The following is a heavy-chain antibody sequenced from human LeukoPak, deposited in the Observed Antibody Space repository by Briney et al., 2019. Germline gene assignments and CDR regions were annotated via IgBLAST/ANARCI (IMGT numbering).Heavy chain of an antibody. Sequence: ASVKVSCKASGGTFSSYTISWVRQAPGQGLEWMGWMNPNSGNTGYAQKFQGRVTMTRNTSISTAYMELSSLRSEDTAVYYCARGDYGDYPIITDYWGQGTLVTVSS. CDR3: ARGDYGDYPIITDY. CDR1: GGTFSSYT. CDR2: MNPNSGNT. V-gene: IGHV1-8*02. J-gene: IGHJ4*02. D-gene: IGHD4-17*01.